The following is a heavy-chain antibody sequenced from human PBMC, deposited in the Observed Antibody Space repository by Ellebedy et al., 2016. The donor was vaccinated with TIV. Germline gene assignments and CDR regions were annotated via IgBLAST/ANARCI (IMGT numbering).Heavy chain of an antibody. D-gene: IGHD3-9*01. V-gene: IGHV1-46*01. CDR2: INPSGGPP. Sequence: AASVKVSCKASGYTFTAYYMHWVRQAPGQGLEWMGVINPSGGPPRYAQKFQGRVTLTTDTSTSAVYMELSTLNSEDTAVYYCGRATPRYFDVVTGYGLVDFWGLGTLVAVSS. CDR3: GRATPRYFDVVTGYGLVDF. J-gene: IGHJ4*02. CDR1: GYTFTAYY.